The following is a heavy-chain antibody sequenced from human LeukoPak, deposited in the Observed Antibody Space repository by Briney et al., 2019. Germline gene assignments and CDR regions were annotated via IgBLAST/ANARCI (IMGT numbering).Heavy chain of an antibody. Sequence: GASVKVSCKASGYIFSNYAMNWVRQAPGQGPEWMGWINTNTGNPTYAQGFTGRFVLSVDTSVSTAFLEITSLKSEDTGVYYCARGNRPQRFYGPGSFDPWGQGTLVSVSS. CDR3: ARGNRPQRFYGPGSFDP. V-gene: IGHV7-4-1*02. CDR1: GYIFSNYA. CDR2: INTNTGNP. D-gene: IGHD3-10*01. J-gene: IGHJ5*02.